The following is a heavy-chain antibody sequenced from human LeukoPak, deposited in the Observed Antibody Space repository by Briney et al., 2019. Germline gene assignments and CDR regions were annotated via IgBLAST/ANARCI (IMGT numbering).Heavy chain of an antibody. Sequence: GESLKISCKASGYSFTSYWIGWLRQMPGKGLEWMGVTQPGESDTRYSPSFQGQVTISADKSISTAYLQWSSLKASDTAMYYCARQSRDGSKTRGYYFDYWGQGTLVTVSS. CDR3: ARQSRDGSKTRGYYFDY. J-gene: IGHJ4*02. D-gene: IGHD3-10*01. CDR2: TQPGESDT. CDR1: GYSFTSYW. V-gene: IGHV5-51*01.